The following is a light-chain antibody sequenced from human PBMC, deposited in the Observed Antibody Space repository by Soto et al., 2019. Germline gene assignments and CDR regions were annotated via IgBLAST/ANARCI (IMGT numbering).Light chain of an antibody. CDR3: QQQGT. CDR1: QDISSS. J-gene: IGKJ2*01. CDR2: AAS. Sequence: IQLTQSPSSLSASVGDRVTITCRASQDISSSLAWYQQKPGNAPKLLIYAASTLQSGVTSRFSGGGSGAHFTLPISGLQPEDSATYYCQQQGTFGQGTKLEIK. V-gene: IGKV1-9*01.